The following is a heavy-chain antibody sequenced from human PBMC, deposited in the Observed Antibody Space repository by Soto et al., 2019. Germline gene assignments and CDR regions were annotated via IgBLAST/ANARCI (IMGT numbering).Heavy chain of an antibody. CDR3: ARVIWSGYLTSDY. Sequence: EVQLVESGGGLGQPGGSLRLSCVVSGFTFSTSSMNWVRQAPGKELEWVSYISSSSNTIYADSVKGRFTISRDNAKNSLYLQMNSLRDEDTAVYYCARVIWSGYLTSDYWGQGTLVTVSS. J-gene: IGHJ4*02. D-gene: IGHD3-3*01. CDR1: GFTFSTSS. CDR2: ISSSSNTI. V-gene: IGHV3-48*02.